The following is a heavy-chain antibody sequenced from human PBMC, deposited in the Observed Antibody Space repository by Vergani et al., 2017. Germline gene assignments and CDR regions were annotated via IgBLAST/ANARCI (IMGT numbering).Heavy chain of an antibody. CDR2: ISATVGST. V-gene: IGHV3-23*01. Sequence: EVQLLESGGGLVQPGGSLRLSCAASGFTFTNYAMTWVRQAPGKGLEWVSTISATVGSTYYADSVKGRFTSSRDNSKNTLFLQMNSLRAEDTAEYYCAKDPGFCSSSPCYRKYYFGLWGRGTLVTVSS. CDR1: GFTFTNYA. D-gene: IGHD2-2*01. CDR3: AKDPGFCSSSPCYRKYYFGL. J-gene: IGHJ2*01.